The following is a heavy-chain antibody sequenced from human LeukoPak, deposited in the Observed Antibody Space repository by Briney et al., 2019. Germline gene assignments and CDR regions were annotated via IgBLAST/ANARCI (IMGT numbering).Heavy chain of an antibody. D-gene: IGHD3-10*01. CDR1: GGSISSYY. CDR3: ARHAGGSGSYLLVYFDY. Sequence: TSETLSLTCTVSGGSISSYYWSWIRQPPGKGQEWIGYIYYSGSTNYNPSLKSRVTISVDTSKNQFSLKLSSVTAADTAVYYCARHAGGSGSYLLVYFDYWGQGTLVTVSS. CDR2: IYYSGST. V-gene: IGHV4-59*08. J-gene: IGHJ4*02.